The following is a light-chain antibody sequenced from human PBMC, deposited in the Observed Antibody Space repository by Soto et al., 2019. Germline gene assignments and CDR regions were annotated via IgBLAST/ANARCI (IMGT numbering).Light chain of an antibody. Sequence: EIVLTQSPGTLSLSPGERATLSCRATQSVRSSYLAWYQQKPGQAPRLVIYGASSRATGIPDRFSGSGSGTDFTLTISRLEPEDFAVYYCQKYGTSPLTFGGGTKVEIK. CDR2: GAS. CDR3: QKYGTSPLT. V-gene: IGKV3-20*01. CDR1: QSVRSSY. J-gene: IGKJ4*01.